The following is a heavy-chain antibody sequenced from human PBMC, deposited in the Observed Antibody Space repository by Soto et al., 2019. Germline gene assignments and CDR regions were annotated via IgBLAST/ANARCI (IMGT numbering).Heavy chain of an antibody. CDR2: SSYDGRET. V-gene: IGHV3-30*03. CDR1: DCDFSSYG. J-gene: IGHJ4*02. D-gene: IGHD3-10*01. Sequence: GALRLSGSASDCDFSSYGIHWVRQAPGKGLEWVAASSYDGRETFYADSAKGRFTVSKEMSKNTAFLQMNALRHEDTAVYFCARDSGWPILNFDNWGQGTQVTVSS. CDR3: ARDSGWPILNFDN.